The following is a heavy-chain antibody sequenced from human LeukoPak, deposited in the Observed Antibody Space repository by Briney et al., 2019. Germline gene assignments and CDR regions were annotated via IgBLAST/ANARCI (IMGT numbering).Heavy chain of an antibody. D-gene: IGHD6-13*01. CDR1: GGSISSYY. CDR2: IYTSGST. J-gene: IGHJ4*02. Sequence: SETLSPTCTVSGGSISSYYWSWIRQPAGKGLEWIGRIYTSGSTNYNPSLKSRVTMSVDTSKNQFSLKLSSVTAADTAVYYCARGNSDSSSWYYFDYWGQGTLVTVSS. V-gene: IGHV4-4*07. CDR3: ARGNSDSSSWYYFDY.